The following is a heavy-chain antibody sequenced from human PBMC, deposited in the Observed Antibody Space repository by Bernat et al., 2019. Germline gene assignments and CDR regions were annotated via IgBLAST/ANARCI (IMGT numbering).Heavy chain of an antibody. CDR2: IYYSGST. CDR1: GSSISSGGYY. D-gene: IGHD5-12*01. Sequence: QVQLQESGPGLVKPSQTLSLTCTVSGSSISSGGYYWSWIRQHPGKGLEWIGYIYYSGSTYYNPSLKSRVTISVDTSKNQFSLKLSSVTAADTAVYYCARGGYSGYDLIYYYYGMDVWGQGTTVTVSS. V-gene: IGHV4-31*03. J-gene: IGHJ6*02. CDR3: ARGGYSGYDLIYYYYGMDV.